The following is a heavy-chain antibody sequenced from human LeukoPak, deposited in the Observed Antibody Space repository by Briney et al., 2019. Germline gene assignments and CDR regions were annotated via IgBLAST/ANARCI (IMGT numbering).Heavy chain of an antibody. CDR3: AHYGDYRFMYYFDY. Sequence: SGPTLVNPTQTLTLTCSFSGFSLTTSGVGVGWIRQSPGKALEWLALIYWNNDNRYSPSLKTRLTITKDTSTNQVILTMTEVDPVDTATYYCAHYGDYRFMYYFDYWGQGTLVTVSS. CDR1: GFSLTTSGVG. V-gene: IGHV2-5*01. D-gene: IGHD4-17*01. CDR2: IYWNNDN. J-gene: IGHJ4*02.